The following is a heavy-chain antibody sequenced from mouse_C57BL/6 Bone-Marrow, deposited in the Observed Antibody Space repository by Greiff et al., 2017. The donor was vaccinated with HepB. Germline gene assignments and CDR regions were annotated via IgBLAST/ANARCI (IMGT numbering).Heavy chain of an antibody. CDR3: TRETFYYGFWFAY. J-gene: IGHJ3*01. CDR2: IYPGNSDT. D-gene: IGHD2-2*01. V-gene: IGHV1-5*01. CDR1: GYTFTSYW. Sequence: EVKLVESGTVLARPGASVKMSCKTSGYTFTSYWMHWVKQRPGQGLEWIGAIYPGNSDTSYNQKFKGKAKLTAVTSASTAYMELSSLTNEDSAVYYCTRETFYYGFWFAYWGQGTLVTVSA.